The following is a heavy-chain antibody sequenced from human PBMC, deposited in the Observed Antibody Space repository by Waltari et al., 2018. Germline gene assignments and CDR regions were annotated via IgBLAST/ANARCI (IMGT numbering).Heavy chain of an antibody. CDR1: GFTFSSYG. CDR2: IRYDGSKK. J-gene: IGHJ5*02. CDR3: AKAEYSSSAEVADP. D-gene: IGHD6-6*01. V-gene: IGHV3-30*02. Sequence: QVQLVESGGGVVQPGGSLRLSCAASGFTFSSYGMHWVRQAPGKGLEWVAFIRYDGSKKYYADSVKGRFTISRDKSKNTLYLQMNSLRAEDTAVYYCAKAEYSSSAEVADPWGQGTLVTVSS.